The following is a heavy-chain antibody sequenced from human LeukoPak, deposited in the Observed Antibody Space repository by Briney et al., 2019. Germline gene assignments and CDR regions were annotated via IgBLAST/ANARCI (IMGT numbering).Heavy chain of an antibody. V-gene: IGHV3-21*01. J-gene: IGHJ4*02. D-gene: IGHD5-18*01. CDR3: ARVRGYSYGFDY. CDR2: ISSSSSYI. Sequence: GGSLRLSCAASGFTFSSYPMNWVRQAPGKGLEWVSSISSSSSYIYYADSVKGRFTISRDNAKNSLYLQMNSLRAEDTAVYYCARVRGYSYGFDYWGQGTLVTVSS. CDR1: GFTFSSYP.